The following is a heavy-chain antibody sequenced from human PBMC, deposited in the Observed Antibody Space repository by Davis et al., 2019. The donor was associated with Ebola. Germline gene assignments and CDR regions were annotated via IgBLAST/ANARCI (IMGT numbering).Heavy chain of an antibody. CDR3: AREGYSSGFIDY. CDR2: ISSSGSTI. CDR1: GFTFSSYY. Sequence: GGSLRLSCAASGFTFSSYYMNCVRQAPGKGLEWVSYISSSGSTIYYADSVKGRFTISRDNAKNSLYLQMNSLRAEDTAVYYCAREGYSSGFIDYWGQGTLVTVSS. D-gene: IGHD6-19*01. V-gene: IGHV3-48*04. J-gene: IGHJ4*02.